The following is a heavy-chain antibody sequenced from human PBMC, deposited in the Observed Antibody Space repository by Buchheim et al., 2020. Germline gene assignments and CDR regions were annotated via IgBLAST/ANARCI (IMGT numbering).Heavy chain of an antibody. CDR2: INPNSGGT. V-gene: IGHV1-2*06. D-gene: IGHD3-22*01. J-gene: IGHJ6*02. Sequence: QVQLVQSGAEVKKPGASVKVSCKASGYTFTGYYMHWVRQAPGQGLEWMGRINPNSGGTNYAQKFQGRVTMTRDTSISTASMELSRLRSDDTAVYYCASGVYDSSGYFTHYYYYGMDVWGQGTT. CDR3: ASGVYDSSGYFTHYYYYGMDV. CDR1: GYTFTGYY.